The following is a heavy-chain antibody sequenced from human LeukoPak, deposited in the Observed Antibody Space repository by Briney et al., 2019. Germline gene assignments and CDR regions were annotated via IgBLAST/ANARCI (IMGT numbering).Heavy chain of an antibody. CDR3: AKGSGGAIVHDYFDS. Sequence: PGGSLRLSCAASGFSFTNCAMHWVRQAPGKGLAWVAVVSYDETNKDYTDSVKGRFTVSRDNSKNTVYLQMNGLRAEDTAVYYCAKGSGGAIVHDYFDSWGQGTLVTVSS. CDR1: GFSFTNCA. V-gene: IGHV3-30*18. CDR2: VSYDETNK. J-gene: IGHJ4*02. D-gene: IGHD3-16*02.